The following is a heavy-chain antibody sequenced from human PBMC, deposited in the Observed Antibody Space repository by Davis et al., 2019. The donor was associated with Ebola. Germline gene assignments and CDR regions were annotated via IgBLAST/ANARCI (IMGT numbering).Heavy chain of an antibody. J-gene: IGHJ4*02. D-gene: IGHD6-13*01. V-gene: IGHV3-21*01. CDR2: ISSSSSYI. CDR3: ARVDSSSWYIEYYFDY. Sequence: GESLKISCAASGITLSSYSMNWVRQAPGKGLEWVSSISSSSSYIYYADSVKGRFTISRDNAKNSLYLQMNSLRAEDTAVYYCARVDSSSWYIEYYFDYWGQGTLVTVSS. CDR1: GITLSSYS.